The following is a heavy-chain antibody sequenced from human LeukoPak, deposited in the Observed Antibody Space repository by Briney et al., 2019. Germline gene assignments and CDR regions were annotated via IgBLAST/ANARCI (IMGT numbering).Heavy chain of an antibody. CDR2: ISGSGVRT. CDR1: GFTFSSYA. D-gene: IGHD3-22*01. Sequence: GGSLRLSCPASGFTFSSYAMSWVRQAPGKGLEWVSIISGSGVRTNYADSVRGRFTISRDNSKNALYLQMSSLRAEDTAVYYCAKGGNQYYDSSGYYGPFDYWGQGTLVTVSS. CDR3: AKGGNQYYDSSGYYGPFDY. V-gene: IGHV3-23*01. J-gene: IGHJ4*02.